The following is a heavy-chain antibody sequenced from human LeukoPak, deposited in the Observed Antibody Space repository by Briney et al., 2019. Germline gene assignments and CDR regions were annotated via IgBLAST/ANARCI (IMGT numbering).Heavy chain of an antibody. J-gene: IGHJ4*02. Sequence: GGSLRLSCAASGFTFRSYSMDWVRQAPGKGLEWVSSITGSSNYIYHADSLKGRFTISRDNAKNSLFLQMNSLRAEDTAVYYCARGIGAAGQYYFDSWGQGTLVTVSS. CDR2: ITGSSNYI. CDR1: GFTFRSYS. D-gene: IGHD6-13*01. CDR3: ARGIGAAGQYYFDS. V-gene: IGHV3-21*01.